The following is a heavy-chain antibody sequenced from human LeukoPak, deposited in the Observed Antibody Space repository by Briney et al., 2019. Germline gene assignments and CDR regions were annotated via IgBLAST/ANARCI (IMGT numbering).Heavy chain of an antibody. CDR2: ISGSGGST. D-gene: IGHD3-16*01. J-gene: IGHJ4*02. Sequence: GGSLRLSCAASGFTFSSYAMSWVRQAPGKGLEWVSAISGSGGSTYYADSVKGRFTISRDNSKNTLYLQMNSLIAEDTAVYYCAKEEGFWITFGGGGFDYWGQGTLVTVSS. V-gene: IGHV3-23*01. CDR1: GFTFSSYA. CDR3: AKEEGFWITFGGGGFDY.